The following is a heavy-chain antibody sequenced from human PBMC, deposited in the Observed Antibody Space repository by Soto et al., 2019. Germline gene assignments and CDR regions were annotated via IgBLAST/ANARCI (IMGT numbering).Heavy chain of an antibody. Sequence: EVQLLESGGGLVQPGGSLRLSCAASGFTFSSYATSWVRQAPGKGLEWVSAISGSGGSTYYADSVKGRFTISRDNSKNTLYLQMNSLRAEDTAVYYCAKGIAAVVGYMDVWGKGTTVTVSS. CDR3: AKGIAAVVGYMDV. CDR2: ISGSGGST. J-gene: IGHJ6*03. V-gene: IGHV3-23*01. CDR1: GFTFSSYA. D-gene: IGHD6-13*01.